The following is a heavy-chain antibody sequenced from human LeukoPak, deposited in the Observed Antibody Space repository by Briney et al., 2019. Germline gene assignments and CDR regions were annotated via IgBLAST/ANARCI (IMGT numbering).Heavy chain of an antibody. D-gene: IGHD2-2*01. CDR1: GYTFTSYG. CDR3: ARDRRSTSRTLDYYYGMDV. CDR2: ISAYNGNT. J-gene: IGHJ6*02. V-gene: IGHV1-18*01. Sequence: ASVKVPCKASGYTFTSYGISWVRQAPGQGLEWMGWISAYNGNTNYAQKLQGRVTMTTDTSTSTAYMELRSLRSDDTAVYYCARDRRSTSRTLDYYYGMDVWGQGTTVTVSS.